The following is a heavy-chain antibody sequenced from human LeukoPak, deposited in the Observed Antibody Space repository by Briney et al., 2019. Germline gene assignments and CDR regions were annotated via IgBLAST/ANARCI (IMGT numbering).Heavy chain of an antibody. Sequence: GGSLRLSCAASGFTFSSYAMSWVRQAPGKGPEWVAAISHDGSNKYYADSVKGRFTFSRDNSKNTLYLQMNSLRAEDTAVYYCAKDGYDGSGAYIDYWGQGTLVTVPS. V-gene: IGHV3-30*18. CDR2: ISHDGSNK. CDR3: AKDGYDGSGAYIDY. J-gene: IGHJ4*02. CDR1: GFTFSSYA. D-gene: IGHD3-22*01.